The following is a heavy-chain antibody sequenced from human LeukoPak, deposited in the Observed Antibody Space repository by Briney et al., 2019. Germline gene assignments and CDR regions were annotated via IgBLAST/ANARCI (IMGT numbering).Heavy chain of an antibody. V-gene: IGHV4-28*05. CDR3: ARVTGYMIEDYFDY. CDR2: IYYSGTI. Sequence: PSETLSLTCAVSDYSISSSNWWGWIRQPPGKGLEWTGYIYYSGTIYYNPSLKSRVTMSVDTSKNQFSLKLTSVTAADTAVYYCARVTGYMIEDYFDYWGQGTLVTVSS. CDR1: DYSISSSNW. D-gene: IGHD3-22*01. J-gene: IGHJ4*02.